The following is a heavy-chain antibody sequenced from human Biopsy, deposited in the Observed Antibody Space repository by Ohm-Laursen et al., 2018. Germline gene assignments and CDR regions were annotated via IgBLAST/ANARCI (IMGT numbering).Heavy chain of an antibody. Sequence: TLSLTCTVSGGSIGGSGDYWSWIRQPPGKGLEWIGYISDTGTTNYNPSLRGRVAMSVDTSKNQFSLQLTSVTAADTAMLFCARPFRLDDYWNDDPPDGFDVWGQGTMVTVSS. CDR3: ARPFRLDDYWNDDPPDGFDV. J-gene: IGHJ3*01. V-gene: IGHV4-61*08. D-gene: IGHD3-3*01. CDR1: GGSIGGSGDY. CDR2: ISDTGTT.